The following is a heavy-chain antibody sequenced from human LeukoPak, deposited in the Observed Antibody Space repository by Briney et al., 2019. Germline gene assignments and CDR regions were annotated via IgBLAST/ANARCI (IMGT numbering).Heavy chain of an antibody. J-gene: IGHJ6*03. Sequence: SVKVSCKASGGTFSSYAISWVRQAPGQGLEWMGRIIPIFGTANYAQKFQGRVTITADESTSTAYMELSSLRSEDTAVCYCAGPNRRPDFWSGYYYYYMDVWGKGTTVTVSS. V-gene: IGHV1-69*13. CDR3: AGPNRRPDFWSGYYYYYMDV. CDR2: IIPIFGTA. D-gene: IGHD3-3*01. CDR1: GGTFSSYA.